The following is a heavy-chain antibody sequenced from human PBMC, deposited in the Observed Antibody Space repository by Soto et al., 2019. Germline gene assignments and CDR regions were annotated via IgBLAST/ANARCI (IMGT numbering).Heavy chain of an antibody. CDR3: AKELSYNSGRPFDY. J-gene: IGHJ4*02. D-gene: IGHD3-10*01. CDR2: ISASGGAT. Sequence: HPGGSLRLSCAASGFAFSSSAMTWVRQAPGKGLEWVSSISASGGATFYTDSVKGRFTVSRHNSKNTLYLQMNSLRAEDTALYYCAKELSYNSGRPFDYWGQGALVTVSS. V-gene: IGHV3-23*01. CDR1: GFAFSSSA.